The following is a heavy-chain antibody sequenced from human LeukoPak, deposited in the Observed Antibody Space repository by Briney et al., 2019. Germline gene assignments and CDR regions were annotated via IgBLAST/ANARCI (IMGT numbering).Heavy chain of an antibody. CDR2: IKQDGSEK. D-gene: IGHD3-3*01. Sequence: GGSLRLSCAASGFTFSSYSMNWVRQAPGKGLEWVANIKQDGSEKYYVDSVKGRFTISRDNAKNSLYLQMNSLRAEDTAVYYCARGSRVLRFLEWLLSAFDIWGQGTMVTVSS. V-gene: IGHV3-7*01. J-gene: IGHJ3*02. CDR1: GFTFSSYS. CDR3: ARGSRVLRFLEWLLSAFDI.